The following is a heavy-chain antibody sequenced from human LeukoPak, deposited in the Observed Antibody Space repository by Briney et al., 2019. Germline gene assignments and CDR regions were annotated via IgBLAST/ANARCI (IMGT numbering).Heavy chain of an antibody. CDR2: IYASGST. J-gene: IGHJ4*02. Sequence: PSETLSLTCSVSGGSISNYYWNWLRQPAGKGLEWIGRIYASGSTNYNPSLKSRVTISMDKSKNHFSLNLKSVTAANTAVYYCARDFYVDDGHHPFDYWGQGIQVTASS. CDR3: ARDFYVDDGHHPFDY. D-gene: IGHD2/OR15-2a*01. CDR1: GGSISNYY. V-gene: IGHV4-4*07.